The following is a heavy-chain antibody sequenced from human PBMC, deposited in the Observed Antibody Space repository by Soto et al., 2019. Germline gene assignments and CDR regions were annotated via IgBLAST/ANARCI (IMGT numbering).Heavy chain of an antibody. CDR3: ARVTADTAMIGY. CDR2: IYYSGST. V-gene: IGHV4-30-4*01. Sequence: TLSLTCTVSGGSISSGDYYWSWIRQPPGKGLEWIGYIYYSGSTYYNPSLKSRVTISVDTSKNQFSLKLSSVTAADTAVYYCARVTADTAMIGYWGQGTLVTVSS. J-gene: IGHJ4*02. CDR1: GGSISSGDYY. D-gene: IGHD5-18*01.